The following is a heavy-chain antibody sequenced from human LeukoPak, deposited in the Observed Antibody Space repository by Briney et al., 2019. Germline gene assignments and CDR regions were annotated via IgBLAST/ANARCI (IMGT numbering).Heavy chain of an antibody. V-gene: IGHV7-4-1*02. D-gene: IGHD3-22*01. CDR1: GYTFSSCA. J-gene: IGHJ4*02. Sequence: GASVKVSCKASGYTFSSCAINWVRQAPGQGLESMGWIDTKTGNPTYAQGFTGRFVFSLDTSVSTAYLQISSLKAEDTAVYYCAIHPSDSSGYFSYWGQGALVTVSS. CDR3: AIHPSDSSGYFSY. CDR2: IDTKTGNP.